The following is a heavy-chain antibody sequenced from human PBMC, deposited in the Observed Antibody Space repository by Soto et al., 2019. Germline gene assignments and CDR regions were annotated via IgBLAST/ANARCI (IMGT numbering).Heavy chain of an antibody. CDR3: ATPRGHYDLLAGPSGY. J-gene: IGHJ4*02. Sequence: GGSLRLSCAASGFTFNTFAIHWVRQAPGKGLEWVAVISFDGSNKYYADSVKGRFTISRDNSKNTLYLQMNSLRAEDTAVYYCATPRGHYDLLAGPSGYWGQGTLVTVSS. D-gene: IGHD3-9*01. CDR1: GFTFNTFA. V-gene: IGHV3-30-3*01. CDR2: ISFDGSNK.